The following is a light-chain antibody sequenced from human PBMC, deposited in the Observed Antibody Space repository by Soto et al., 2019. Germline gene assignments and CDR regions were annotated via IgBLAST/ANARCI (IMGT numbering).Light chain of an antibody. J-gene: IGLJ1*01. CDR3: SSYAGSNNV. CDR2: EGS. CDR1: SSDVGGYNY. Sequence: QSALTQPPSASGSPGQSVTISCTGTSSDVGGYNYVSWYQQHPGKAPKLMIYEGSKRPSGVPDRFSGSKSGNTASLTVSGLQAEDEADYFCSSYAGSNNVFGTGTKLTVL. V-gene: IGLV2-8*01.